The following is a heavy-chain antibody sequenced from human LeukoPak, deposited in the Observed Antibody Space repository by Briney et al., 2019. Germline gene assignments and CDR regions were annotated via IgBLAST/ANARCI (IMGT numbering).Heavy chain of an antibody. CDR2: IKQDGSEK. V-gene: IGHV3-7*01. CDR1: GFTFSSYG. J-gene: IGHJ4*02. D-gene: IGHD6-13*01. Sequence: QSGGSLRLSCAASGFTFSSYGMHWVRQAPGKGLEWVANIKQDGSEKYHVDSVKGRFTISRDDAKNSLYLQMNSLRAEDTAVYYCARTSSWYGVCDYWGQGTLVTVSS. CDR3: ARTSSWYGVCDY.